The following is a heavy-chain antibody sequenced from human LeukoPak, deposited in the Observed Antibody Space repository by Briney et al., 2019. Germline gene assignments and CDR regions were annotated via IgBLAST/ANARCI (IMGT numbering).Heavy chain of an antibody. CDR1: VGSISSNNW. Sequence: SGTLSLTCAVSVGSISSNNWWSWVHQPPGKGLEWIGEIFHSGSTDYSLSLRSRVTISVDKSKNQFSLTLTSVTAADTAVYYCAALMMRSTAFWFDYWGQGTLVTVSS. CDR2: IFHSGST. CDR3: AALMMRSTAFWFDY. V-gene: IGHV4-4*02. D-gene: IGHD2-21*02. J-gene: IGHJ4*02.